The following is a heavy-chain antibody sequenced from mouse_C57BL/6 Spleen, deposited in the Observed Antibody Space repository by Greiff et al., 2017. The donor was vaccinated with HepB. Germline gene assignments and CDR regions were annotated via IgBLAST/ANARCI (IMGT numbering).Heavy chain of an antibody. D-gene: IGHD1-1*01. CDR1: GYTFTSYW. V-gene: IGHV1-50*01. CDR3: ARSGYYGSSPFAY. J-gene: IGHJ3*01. CDR2: IDPSDSYT. Sequence: VQLKQPGAELVKPGASVKLSCKASGYTFTSYWMQWVKQRPGQGLEWIGEIDPSDSYTNYNQKFKGKATLTVDTSSSTAYMQLSSLTSEDSAVYYCARSGYYGSSPFAYWGQGTLVTVSA.